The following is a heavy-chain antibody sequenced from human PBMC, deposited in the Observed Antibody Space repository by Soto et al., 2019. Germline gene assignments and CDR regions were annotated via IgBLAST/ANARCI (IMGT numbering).Heavy chain of an antibody. J-gene: IGHJ2*01. V-gene: IGHV1-3*01. CDR1: GYTFTSYA. D-gene: IGHD6-13*01. CDR3: ARGKWVAAARTPRWYFDL. Sequence: GASVKVSCKASGYTFTSYAMHWVRQAPGQRLEWMGWINAGNGNTKYSQKFQGRVTITRDTSASTAYMELSSLRSEDTAVYYCARGKWVAAARTPRWYFDLWGRGTLVTVSS. CDR2: INAGNGNT.